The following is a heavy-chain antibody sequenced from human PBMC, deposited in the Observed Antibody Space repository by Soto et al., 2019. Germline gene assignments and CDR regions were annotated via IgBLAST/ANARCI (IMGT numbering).Heavy chain of an antibody. Sequence: ASVKVSCKVSGYTLTELSMHWVRQAPGKGLEWMGGFDPEDGETIYAQKFQGRVTMTEDTSTDTAYMELSSLRSEDTAVYYCATVTLYSFSRGGLHFDIWGQGTMVTVSS. J-gene: IGHJ3*02. V-gene: IGHV1-24*01. CDR2: FDPEDGET. CDR1: GYTLTELS. CDR3: ATVTLYSFSRGGLHFDI. D-gene: IGHD1-26*01.